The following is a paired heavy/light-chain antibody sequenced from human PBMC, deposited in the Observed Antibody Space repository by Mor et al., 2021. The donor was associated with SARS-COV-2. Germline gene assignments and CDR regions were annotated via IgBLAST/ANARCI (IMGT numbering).Heavy chain of an antibody. D-gene: IGHD2-2*01. CDR2: IYTGGTT. Sequence: EVQLVESGGGLIQPGGSLRLSCAASGFTFSNNYMSWVRQAPGKGLEWVSVIYTGGTTYYADSVKGRFTISRDNSKNTVYLQMNSLRVEDTAVYYCAKDRLNSGPAVLDYWGQGTLVTVSS. CDR1: GFTFSNNY. V-gene: IGHV3-53*01. J-gene: IGHJ4*02. CDR3: AKDRLNSGPAVLDY.
Light chain of an antibody. CDR1: QNIFYSSNNNNY. CDR3: QQYYYTPPT. CDR2: WAS. J-gene: IGKJ1*01. V-gene: IGKV4-1*01. Sequence: DIVMTQSPDSLAVSLGERATINCKSSQNIFYSSNNNNYLAWYQQKPGQPPKLLIYWASTRESGVPDRFSGSGSGTDFTLTISSLQAEDVAVYYCQQYYYTPPTFGQGTKVEIK.